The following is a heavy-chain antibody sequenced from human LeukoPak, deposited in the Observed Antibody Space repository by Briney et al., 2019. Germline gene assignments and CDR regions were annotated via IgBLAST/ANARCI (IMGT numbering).Heavy chain of an antibody. Sequence: ASVKVSCKASGYTFTGYYMHWVRQAPGQGLEWMGWISPNSGGTNYAQKFQGRVTMTRDTSISTAYMELSRLRSDDTAVYYCARVIVGGSSGYYASGEGDYWGQGTLVTVSS. J-gene: IGHJ4*02. D-gene: IGHD3-22*01. CDR2: ISPNSGGT. CDR3: ARVIVGGSSGYYASGEGDY. CDR1: GYTFTGYY. V-gene: IGHV1-2*02.